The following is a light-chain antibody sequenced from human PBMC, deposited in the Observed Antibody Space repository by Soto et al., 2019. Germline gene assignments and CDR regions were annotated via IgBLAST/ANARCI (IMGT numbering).Light chain of an antibody. CDR3: SSYTGGNPSYV. CDR1: SSDVGGYDY. V-gene: IGLV2-8*01. J-gene: IGLJ1*01. CDR2: EVT. Sequence: QSALTQPPSASGSPGQSVTISCTGTSSDVGGYDYVSWYQQYPGKTPKLMIFEVTKRPSGVSDRFSGSKSGNTASLTVSGLQAEDEADYYCSSYTGGNPSYVFGTGTKVTVL.